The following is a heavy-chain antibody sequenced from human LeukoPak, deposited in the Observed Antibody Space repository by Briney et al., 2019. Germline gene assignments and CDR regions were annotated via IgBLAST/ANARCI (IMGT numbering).Heavy chain of an antibody. CDR1: DGSFTSYY. CDR3: ARRHRRGSYLNNSFGL. Sequence: SETLSLSCSVDDGSFTSYYWSWVRQSPDKGLEWLGGAYHSGKTNYNPSLRSRVTISLDSSRTQFSLRLTSVTAADTAIYFCARRHRRGSYLNNSFGLWGPGTMVTVSS. J-gene: IGHJ3*01. CDR2: AYHSGKT. D-gene: IGHD3-16*02. V-gene: IGHV4-34*01.